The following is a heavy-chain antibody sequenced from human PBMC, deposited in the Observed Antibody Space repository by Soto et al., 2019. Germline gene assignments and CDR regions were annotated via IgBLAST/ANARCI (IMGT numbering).Heavy chain of an antibody. Sequence: ASLKVSCKASGCTFTSSGISWVRQAPGQGLEWMGWISAYNGNTNYAQKLQGRVTMTTDTSTSTAYMELRSLRSDDTAVYYCARGEAPGGGDCYLTDDWGQGTLVTVSS. CDR3: ARGEAPGGGDCYLTDD. V-gene: IGHV1-18*01. D-gene: IGHD2-21*02. CDR2: ISAYNGNT. CDR1: GCTFTSSG. J-gene: IGHJ4*02.